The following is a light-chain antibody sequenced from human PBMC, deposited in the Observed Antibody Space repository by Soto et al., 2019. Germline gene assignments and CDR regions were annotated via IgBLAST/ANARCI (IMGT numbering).Light chain of an antibody. CDR1: QSISFR. V-gene: IGKV1-5*03. Sequence: DIQMTQSPSTLSASLGDRVTITSRASQSISFRLAWFQQKPGKAPNLLIYKGSSLESGVPSRFSGSGSGTEFTLTISSLQPDDFATYYCQQYDTYPLTFGQGTKVEV. CDR3: QQYDTYPLT. CDR2: KGS. J-gene: IGKJ1*01.